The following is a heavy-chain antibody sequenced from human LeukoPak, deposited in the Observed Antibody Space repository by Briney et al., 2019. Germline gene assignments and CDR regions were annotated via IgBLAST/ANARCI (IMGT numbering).Heavy chain of an antibody. Sequence: SETLSLTCTVSGGSISSYYWSWIRQPPGKGLEWIGYIYYSGSTNYNPSLKSRVTISVDTSKDQFSLKLSSVTAADTAVYYCARDLDDSSGYLVDFDYWGQGTLVTVSP. CDR3: ARDLDDSSGYLVDFDY. D-gene: IGHD3-22*01. CDR1: GGSISSYY. V-gene: IGHV4-59*01. CDR2: IYYSGST. J-gene: IGHJ4*02.